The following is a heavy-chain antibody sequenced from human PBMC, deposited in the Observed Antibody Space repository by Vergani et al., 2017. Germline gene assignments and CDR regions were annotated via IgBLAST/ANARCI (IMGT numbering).Heavy chain of an antibody. CDR2: ISYDGSNK. CDR1: GFTFSSYA. V-gene: IGHV3-30-3*01. J-gene: IGHJ1*01. D-gene: IGHD2-2*01. CDR3: ARDKYASPGDEYFQH. Sequence: QVQLVESGGGVVQPGRSLRLSCAASGFTFSSYAMHWVRQAPGKGLEWVAVISYDGSNKYYADSVKGRFTISRDNSKNTLYLQMNSLRAEDTAVYYCARDKYASPGDEYFQHWGQGTLVTVSS.